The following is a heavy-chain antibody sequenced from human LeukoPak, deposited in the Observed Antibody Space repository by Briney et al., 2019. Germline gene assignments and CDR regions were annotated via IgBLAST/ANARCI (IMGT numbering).Heavy chain of an antibody. V-gene: IGHV3-23*01. CDR3: AKDPPIAA. CDR1: GFSFGSYA. D-gene: IGHD6-13*01. J-gene: IGHJ4*02. CDR2: VSADGVV. Sequence: GGSLRLSCTASGFSFGSYAMGWVRQAPGKGLEWVSTVSADGVVWYSDSVRGRSTISRDNSKNTLYLQMNSLRAEDTAVYYCAKDPPIAAGGQGTLVTVSS.